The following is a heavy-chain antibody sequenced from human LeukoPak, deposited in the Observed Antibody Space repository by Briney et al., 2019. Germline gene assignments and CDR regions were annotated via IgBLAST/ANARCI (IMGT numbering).Heavy chain of an antibody. CDR2: MNPNSGNT. V-gene: IGHV1-8*03. D-gene: IGHD2-21*02. Sequence: GASVKVSCKASGYTFTSYDINWVRQATGQGLEWMGWMNPNSGNTGYAQKFQGRVTITRNTPISTAYMELSSLRSEDTAVYYCARDYTAYCGGDCYSEGAFDIWGQGTMVTVSS. CDR1: GYTFTSYD. J-gene: IGHJ3*02. CDR3: ARDYTAYCGGDCYSEGAFDI.